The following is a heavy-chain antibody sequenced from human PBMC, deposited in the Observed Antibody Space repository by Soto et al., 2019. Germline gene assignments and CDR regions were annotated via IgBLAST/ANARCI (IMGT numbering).Heavy chain of an antibody. CDR3: ARSWGFYFDY. V-gene: IGHV4-59*01. Sequence: PSETLSLTCTVSGGSTSSYYWSWIRQPPGKGLEWIGYIYYSGSTNYNPSLKSRVTISVDTSKNQFSLKLSSVTAADTAVYYCARSWGFYFDYWGQGTLVTVSS. CDR1: GGSTSSYY. CDR2: IYYSGST. J-gene: IGHJ4*02. D-gene: IGHD3-16*01.